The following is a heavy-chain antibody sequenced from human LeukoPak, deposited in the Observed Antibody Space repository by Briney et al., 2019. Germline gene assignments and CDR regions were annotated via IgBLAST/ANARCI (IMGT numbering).Heavy chain of an antibody. CDR1: GFTFDDYG. Sequence: GGSLRLSCAASGFTFDDYGMHWVRQPPGKGLEWVSLIRGDGGSTYYADSVKGRFTISRDNSKNSLYLQMNSLRTEDTALYYCAKDMVGDYYDSSGPIDYWGQGTLVTVSS. CDR2: IRGDGGST. V-gene: IGHV3-43*02. J-gene: IGHJ4*02. D-gene: IGHD3-22*01. CDR3: AKDMVGDYYDSSGPIDY.